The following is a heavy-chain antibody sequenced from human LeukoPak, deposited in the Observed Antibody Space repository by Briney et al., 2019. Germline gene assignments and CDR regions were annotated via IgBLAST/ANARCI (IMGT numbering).Heavy chain of an antibody. Sequence: ASVKVSCKASGYTFTSYGVSWVRHAPGPGLELKWWISIYNGNRNYAQKAQARVTMTRDASTSTAYMELRCLRSDDTAVYYCARGLPWSQNSLYGMDVWGQGTTVTVSS. V-gene: IGHV1-18*01. CDR2: ISIYNGNR. J-gene: IGHJ6*02. CDR3: ARGLPWSQNSLYGMDV. D-gene: IGHD1-1*01. CDR1: GYTFTSYG.